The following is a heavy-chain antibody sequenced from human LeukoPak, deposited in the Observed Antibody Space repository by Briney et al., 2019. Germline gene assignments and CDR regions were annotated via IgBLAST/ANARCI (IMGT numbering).Heavy chain of an antibody. CDR2: INPSGGST. V-gene: IGHV1-46*01. CDR1: GYTFTSYY. Sequence: ASVKVSCKASGYTFTSYYMHWVRQAPGQGLEWMGIINPSGGSTSYAQKFQGRVTMTRDMSTSTVYMELSSLRSEDTAVYYCARDPVGGYGDDHFDYWGQGTLVTVSS. CDR3: ARDPVGGYGDDHFDY. J-gene: IGHJ4*02. D-gene: IGHD4-17*01.